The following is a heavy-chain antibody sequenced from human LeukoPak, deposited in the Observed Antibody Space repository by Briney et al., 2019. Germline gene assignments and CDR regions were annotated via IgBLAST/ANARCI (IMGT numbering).Heavy chain of an antibody. Sequence: VASVKVSCKASGYTFTSYYMHWVRQAPGQGLEWMGIINPSGGSTSYAQKFQGRVTMTRDTSTSTVYMELSSLRSEDTAVYYCARGCIAAAGYYHYGMDVWGQGTTVTVSS. J-gene: IGHJ6*02. CDR1: GYTFTSYY. CDR2: INPSGGST. V-gene: IGHV1-46*01. D-gene: IGHD6-13*01. CDR3: ARGCIAAAGYYHYGMDV.